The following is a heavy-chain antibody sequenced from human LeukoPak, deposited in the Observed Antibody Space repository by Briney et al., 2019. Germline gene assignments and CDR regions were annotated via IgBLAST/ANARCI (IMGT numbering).Heavy chain of an antibody. CDR2: ISAYNGNT. D-gene: IGHD3-10*01. V-gene: IGHV1-18*01. CDR1: GYTFTSYG. Sequence: GASVKVSCKASGYTFTSYGISWVRQAPGQGLEWMGWISAYNGNTNYAQKLQGRVTMTTDTSTSTAYMELRSLRSDDTAVYYCARGELLWFGESPGDYWGQGTLVTVSS. J-gene: IGHJ4*02. CDR3: ARGELLWFGESPGDY.